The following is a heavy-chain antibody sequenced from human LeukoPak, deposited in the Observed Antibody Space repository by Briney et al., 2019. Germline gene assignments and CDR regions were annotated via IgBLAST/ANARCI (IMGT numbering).Heavy chain of an antibody. CDR2: INHSGST. CDR3: ARAGGSGWYLFDY. D-gene: IGHD6-19*01. Sequence: PSETLSLTCAVYGGSFSGYYWSWIRQPPGKGLEWIGEINHSGSTNYNPSLKSRVTISVDTSKNQFSLKLSSVTAADTAVYYCARAGGSGWYLFDYWGQGTLVTVSS. J-gene: IGHJ4*02. V-gene: IGHV4-34*01. CDR1: GGSFSGYY.